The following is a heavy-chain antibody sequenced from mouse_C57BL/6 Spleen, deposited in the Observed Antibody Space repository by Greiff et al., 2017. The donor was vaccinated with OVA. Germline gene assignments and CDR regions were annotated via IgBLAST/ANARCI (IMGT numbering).Heavy chain of an antibody. J-gene: IGHJ2*01. CDR1: GYTFTSYW. CDR2: IYPGSGST. Sequence: QVQLQQPGAELVKPGASVKMSCKASGYTFTSYWITWVKQRPGQGLEWIGDIYPGSGSTNYNEKFKSKATLTVDTSSSTAYMQLSSLTSEDSAVYYCARSLLTTVVASDYRGQGTTLTVSS. D-gene: IGHD1-1*01. CDR3: ARSLLTTVVASDY. V-gene: IGHV1-55*01.